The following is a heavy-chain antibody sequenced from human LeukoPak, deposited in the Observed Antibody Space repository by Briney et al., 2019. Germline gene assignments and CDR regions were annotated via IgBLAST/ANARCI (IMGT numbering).Heavy chain of an antibody. V-gene: IGHV1-3*01. Sequence: ASVKVSCEASGYTFTSYAMHWVRQAPGQRLEWMGWINAGNGNTKYSQKFQGRVTITRDTSASTAYMELSSLRSEDTAVYYCARTGRSSGWYDYWGQGTLVTVSS. CDR1: GYTFTSYA. J-gene: IGHJ4*02. CDR3: ARTGRSSGWYDY. D-gene: IGHD6-19*01. CDR2: INAGNGNT.